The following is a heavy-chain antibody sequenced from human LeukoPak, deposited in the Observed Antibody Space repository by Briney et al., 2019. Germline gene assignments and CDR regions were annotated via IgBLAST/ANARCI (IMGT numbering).Heavy chain of an antibody. CDR3: AKDRRILRYRFDY. CDR1: GFTFDDYA. D-gene: IGHD3-9*01. Sequence: SGGSLRLSCAASGFTFDDYAMHWVRQAPGKGLEWVAVISYDGSNKYYADSVKGRFTISRDNSKNTLYLQMNSLRAEDTAVYYCAKDRRILRYRFDYWGQGTLVTVSS. J-gene: IGHJ4*02. CDR2: ISYDGSNK. V-gene: IGHV3-30*18.